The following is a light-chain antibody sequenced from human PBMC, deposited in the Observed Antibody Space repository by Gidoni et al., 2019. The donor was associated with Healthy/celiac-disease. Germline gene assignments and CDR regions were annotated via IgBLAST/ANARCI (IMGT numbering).Light chain of an antibody. J-gene: IGKJ1*01. Sequence: IQMTPSPSTLSASVGDRVTITCRASQSISSSLAWYQQKPGKAPKLLIYKASSLESGVPSRFSGSGSGTEFTLTISSLQPDDFATYYCQQYNSYSPLTFGQGTKVEIK. CDR1: QSISSS. V-gene: IGKV1-5*03. CDR2: KAS. CDR3: QQYNSYSPLT.